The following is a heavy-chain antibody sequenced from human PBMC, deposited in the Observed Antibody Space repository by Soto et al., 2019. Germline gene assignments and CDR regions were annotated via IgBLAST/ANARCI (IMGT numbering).Heavy chain of an antibody. CDR2: ISHSGST. D-gene: IGHD6-25*01. Sequence: QVQLQESGPGLVKPSGTLSLTCGVSGGSISSSNWWSWVRQPPGKGLEWIGEISHSGSTNYDPSRKSRVAMSLDKFRNQFSLKLRSVTAADTAVYFCARYSSEYYFDCWGQGTLVTVSS. CDR3: ARYSSEYYFDC. V-gene: IGHV4-4*02. J-gene: IGHJ4*02. CDR1: GGSISSSNW.